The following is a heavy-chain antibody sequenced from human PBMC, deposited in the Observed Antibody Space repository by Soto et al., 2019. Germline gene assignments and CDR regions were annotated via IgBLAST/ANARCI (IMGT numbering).Heavy chain of an antibody. Sequence: SETLSLTCTVSGASISSSSSYWGWSRQPPGQGLEWIGSIYYSGSTYYNPSLKSRVTISVDTSKNQFSLKLSSVTAADTAVYYCARHPAVAGGFGKTNYYYYGMDVWGQGTTVT. D-gene: IGHD6-19*01. V-gene: IGHV4-39*01. J-gene: IGHJ6*02. CDR1: GASISSSSSY. CDR3: ARHPAVAGGFGKTNYYYYGMDV. CDR2: IYYSGST.